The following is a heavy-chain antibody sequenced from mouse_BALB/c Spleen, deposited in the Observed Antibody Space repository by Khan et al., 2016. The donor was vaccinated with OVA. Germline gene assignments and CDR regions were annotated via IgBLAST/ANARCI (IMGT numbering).Heavy chain of an antibody. CDR1: GDSITRGY. D-gene: IGHD1-1*01. CDR3: ACELRGFAY. Sequence: EVQLQESGPSLVKPSQTLSLTCSVTGDSITRGYWNWIRKFPGNKLDYMGYISYSGNTYCNPSLKSRISITRDTSTNQYYLQLNSVTTDDTGTYYCACELRGFAYWGQGTLVTVSA. V-gene: IGHV3-8*02. CDR2: ISYSGNT. J-gene: IGHJ3*01.